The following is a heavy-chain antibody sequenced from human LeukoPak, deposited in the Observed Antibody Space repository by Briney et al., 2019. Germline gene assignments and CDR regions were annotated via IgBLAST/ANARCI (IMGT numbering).Heavy chain of an antibody. Sequence: ASVKVSCKASGFTFTDYYLHWLRQAPGQGLEWLGWVNPNNGDTDYAQKFQGRVTMTRGTSIRTAYMALSRLTSDDTAVYYCARKQRLTGATKIAFDIWGQGTMLTVSS. CDR2: VNPNNGDT. CDR1: GFTFTDYY. D-gene: IGHD5-24*01. J-gene: IGHJ3*02. CDR3: ARKQRLTGATKIAFDI. V-gene: IGHV1-2*02.